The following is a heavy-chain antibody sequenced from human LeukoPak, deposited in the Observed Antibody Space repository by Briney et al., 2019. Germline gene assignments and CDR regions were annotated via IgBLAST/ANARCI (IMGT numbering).Heavy chain of an antibody. Sequence: GESLKISCKGSGYSFTSYWIGRVRQMPGKGLEWMGIINPGDSDARYSPSFQGQVTISADKSTSTTYLHWSSLKASDTAMYYCARWLAYCSSSSCYQPFDYWGQGTLVTVSS. CDR3: ARWLAYCSSSSCYQPFDY. CDR2: INPGDSDA. V-gene: IGHV5-51*01. D-gene: IGHD2-2*01. CDR1: GYSFTSYW. J-gene: IGHJ4*02.